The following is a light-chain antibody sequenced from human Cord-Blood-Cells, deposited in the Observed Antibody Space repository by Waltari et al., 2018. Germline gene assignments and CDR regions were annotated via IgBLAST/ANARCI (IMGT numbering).Light chain of an antibody. V-gene: IGLV2-14*01. Sequence: SALPQPASVSGSPGPSITISCTATSSDVGGYNYVSWYQQHPGKAPTLMIYDVSKRPSGVSNRFSGSKSGNTASLTISGLQAEDEADYYSSSYTSSSTWVFGGGTKLTVL. CDR3: SSYTSSSTWV. CDR2: DVS. J-gene: IGLJ3*02. CDR1: SSDVGGYNY.